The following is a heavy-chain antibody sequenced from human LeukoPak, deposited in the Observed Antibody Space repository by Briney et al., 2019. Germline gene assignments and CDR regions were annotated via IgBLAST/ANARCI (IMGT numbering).Heavy chain of an antibody. CDR3: AKVDGGADYMDV. CDR1: GFTFSSYA. V-gene: IGHV3-23*01. D-gene: IGHD4-23*01. Sequence: PGGSLRLSCAASGFTFSSYAMSWVRQAPGKGLEWVSAISGSGGSTYYEDSVKGRFTISRDNSKNTLYLQMNSLSAEDTAVYYCAKVDGGADYMDVWGKGTTVTVSS. CDR2: ISGSGGST. J-gene: IGHJ6*03.